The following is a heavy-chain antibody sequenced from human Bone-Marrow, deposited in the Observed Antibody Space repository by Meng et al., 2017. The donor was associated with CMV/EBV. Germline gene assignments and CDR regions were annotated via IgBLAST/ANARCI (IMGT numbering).Heavy chain of an antibody. CDR2: IAFDGSNE. V-gene: IGHV3-30*04. CDR3: ARVGGDGVWAFDY. Sequence: GESLKISCAASGFTFSGYAMHWVRQAPGKGLEWVAVIAFDGSNEYYADSVKGRFTISRDNSKNTLYLQMNSLRAEDTAVFYCARVGGDGVWAFDYWGQGTLVPVSS. J-gene: IGHJ4*02. D-gene: IGHD2-8*01. CDR1: GFTFSGYA.